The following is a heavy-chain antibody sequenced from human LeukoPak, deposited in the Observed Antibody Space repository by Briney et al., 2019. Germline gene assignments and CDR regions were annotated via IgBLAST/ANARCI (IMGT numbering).Heavy chain of an antibody. Sequence: ASVKVSCKASGYTFTGYYMHWVRQAPGQGLAWMGWVNPYSGDTTYAQKFQGRLTLTRDTSISTAYMELSRLRSDDTAVYYCARSVPGGIDYWGQGTLVTVSS. CDR3: ARSVPGGIDY. J-gene: IGHJ4*02. CDR1: GYTFTGYY. V-gene: IGHV1-2*02. D-gene: IGHD3-10*01. CDR2: VNPYSGDT.